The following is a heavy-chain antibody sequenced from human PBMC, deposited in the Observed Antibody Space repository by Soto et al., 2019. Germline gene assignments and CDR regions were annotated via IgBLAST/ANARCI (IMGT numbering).Heavy chain of an antibody. CDR2: IYYSGST. Sequence: SETLSLTCTVSGGSISSYYWSWIRQPPGKGLEWIGYIYYSGSTNYNPSLKSRVTISVDTSKNQFSLKLSSVTAADTAVYYCARYIVVVPAAKKGTDAFDIWGQGTMVTVSS. CDR1: GGSISSYY. V-gene: IGHV4-59*01. D-gene: IGHD2-2*01. CDR3: ARYIVVVPAAKKGTDAFDI. J-gene: IGHJ3*02.